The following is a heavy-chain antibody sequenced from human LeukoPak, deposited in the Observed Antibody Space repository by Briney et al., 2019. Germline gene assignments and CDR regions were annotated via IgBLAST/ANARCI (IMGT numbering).Heavy chain of an antibody. Sequence: GGSLRLSCAVSGFTFRNYDMNWVRQAPGKGLEWVSSIDKIGVGTYYADSVRGRFTISRDNSKNTLFLQMNSLRAEDSAVYYCAKDYVVGSIDYWGQGTLVTVSS. CDR1: GFTFRNYD. CDR2: IDKIGVGT. CDR3: AKDYVVGSIDY. D-gene: IGHD2-21*01. V-gene: IGHV3-23*01. J-gene: IGHJ4*02.